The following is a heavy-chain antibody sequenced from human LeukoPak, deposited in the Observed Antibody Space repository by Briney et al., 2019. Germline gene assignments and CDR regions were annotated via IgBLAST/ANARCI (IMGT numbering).Heavy chain of an antibody. D-gene: IGHD4-17*01. CDR2: ISGGGDSI. J-gene: IGHJ5*02. Sequence: GGSLRPSCAGSGFTFSGFYMSWIRQAPGKGLEWVSYISGGGDSIHYADSVKGRFTVSRDNTKRSLYLQMDSLRAEDTAIYYCGGDVRYGGLDPWGQGTLVIVSS. CDR3: GGDVRYGGLDP. V-gene: IGHV3-11*01. CDR1: GFTFSGFY.